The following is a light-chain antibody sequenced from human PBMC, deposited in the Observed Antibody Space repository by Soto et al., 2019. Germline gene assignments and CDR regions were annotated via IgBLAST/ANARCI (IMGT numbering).Light chain of an antibody. CDR1: QSISPW. CDR2: RAS. V-gene: IGKV1-5*03. J-gene: IGKJ2*01. CDR3: QQYRSRPYT. Sequence: DILMTQSPSTLSAYVGERVTITCRASQSISPWLAWYQKKPGKAPNLLIYRASNLQTGVPSRFSGSGSGTEFTLTINSLQPDDFATYYCQQYRSRPYTFGQGTKLEIE.